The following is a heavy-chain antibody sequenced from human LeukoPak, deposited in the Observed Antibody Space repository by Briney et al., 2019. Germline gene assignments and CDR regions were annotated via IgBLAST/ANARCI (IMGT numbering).Heavy chain of an antibody. CDR3: AGDKGTSSTSTFDY. CDR1: GFTFSSYV. CDR2: ISYGGSNE. J-gene: IGHJ4*02. Sequence: SGGSLRLSCAASGFTFSSYVMHWVRQAPGKGLEWVAIISYGGSNEYYADSVKGRFTISRDNSKNMLYLQMNSLRAADTAVYYCAGDKGTSSTSTFDYWGQGTLVTVSS. V-gene: IGHV3-30*04.